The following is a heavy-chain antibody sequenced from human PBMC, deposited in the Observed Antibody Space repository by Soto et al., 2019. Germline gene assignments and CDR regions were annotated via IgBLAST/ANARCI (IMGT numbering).Heavy chain of an antibody. CDR1: GFTFSSYA. V-gene: IGHV3-23*01. D-gene: IGHD3-16*01. Sequence: PGGSLRLSCAASGFTFSSYAMSWVRQAPGKGLEWVSAISGSGGSTYYADSVKGRFTISRDNSKNTLYLQMNSLRAEDTAVYYCANHGWGSYYYYGMDVWGQGTTVTVSS. CDR2: ISGSGGST. J-gene: IGHJ6*02. CDR3: ANHGWGSYYYYGMDV.